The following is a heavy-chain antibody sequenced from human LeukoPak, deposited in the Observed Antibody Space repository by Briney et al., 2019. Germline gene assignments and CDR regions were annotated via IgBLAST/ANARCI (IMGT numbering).Heavy chain of an antibody. CDR1: GFTFNDYW. CDR3: ARDKNFWSGYLYYYHYMDV. D-gene: IGHD3-3*01. Sequence: GGSLRLSCVASGFTFNDYWMSWVRQAPGKGLEWVANIKQDGSEKYYVDSVKGRFTISRDNAKNSLYLQINSLRAEDTAVYYCARDKNFWSGYLYYYHYMDVWGKGTTVTVSS. CDR2: IKQDGSEK. V-gene: IGHV3-7*01. J-gene: IGHJ6*03.